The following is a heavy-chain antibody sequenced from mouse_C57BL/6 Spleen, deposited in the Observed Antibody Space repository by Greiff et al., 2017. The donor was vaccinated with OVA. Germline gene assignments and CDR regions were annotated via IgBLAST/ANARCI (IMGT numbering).Heavy chain of an antibody. CDR2: IDPENGDT. Sequence: EVQLQQSGAELVRPGASVKLSCTASGFNIKDDYMHWVKQRPEQGLEWIGWIDPENGDTEYASKFRGKATITADTSSNTAYLQLSSLTSEDTAVYYCTNDGYRFAYWGQGTLVTVSA. D-gene: IGHD2-3*01. V-gene: IGHV14-4*01. J-gene: IGHJ3*01. CDR3: TNDGYRFAY. CDR1: GFNIKDDY.